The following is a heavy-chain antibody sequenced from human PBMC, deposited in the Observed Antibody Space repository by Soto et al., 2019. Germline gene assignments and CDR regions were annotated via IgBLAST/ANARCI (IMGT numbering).Heavy chain of an antibody. V-gene: IGHV4-59*01. CDR1: AGSISSYY. CDR3: ARLGYSSSWHNWFDP. Sequence: VQLQESGPGLVKPSETLSLTCTVSAGSISSYYWSWIRQPPGKGLEWIGYIYYSGSTNYNPSLKSRVTISVDTSKNQFSLKLSSVTAADTAVYYCARLGYSSSWHNWFDPWGQGTLVTVSS. J-gene: IGHJ5*02. CDR2: IYYSGST. D-gene: IGHD6-13*01.